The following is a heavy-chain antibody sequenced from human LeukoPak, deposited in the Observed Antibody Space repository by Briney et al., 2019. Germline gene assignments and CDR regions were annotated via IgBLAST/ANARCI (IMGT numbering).Heavy chain of an antibody. V-gene: IGHV4-31*03. CDR2: IYYSGST. Sequence: SETLSLTCTVSGGSISSGGYYWSWIRQHPGKGLEWIGYIYYSGSTYYNPSLKSRVTISVDTSKNQFSLKLSSVTAADTAVYYCARMYLDPEWVLSFFDFWGQGTLVTVSS. J-gene: IGHJ5*01. CDR1: GGSISSGGYY. D-gene: IGHD3-3*01. CDR3: ARMYLDPEWVLSFFDF.